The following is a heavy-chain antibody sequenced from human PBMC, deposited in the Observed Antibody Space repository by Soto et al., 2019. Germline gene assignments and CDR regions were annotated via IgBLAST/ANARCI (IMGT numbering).Heavy chain of an antibody. CDR3: ARSPPDTAMVTPYYGMDV. CDR1: GFTFSSYS. CDR2: ISSSSSYI. Sequence: GGSLRLSCAASGFTFSSYSMNWVRQAPGKGLEWVSSISSSSSYIYYADSVKGRFTISRDNAKNSLYLQMNSLRAEDTAVYYCARSPPDTAMVTPYYGMDVWGQGTTVTVSS. J-gene: IGHJ6*02. D-gene: IGHD5-18*01. V-gene: IGHV3-21*01.